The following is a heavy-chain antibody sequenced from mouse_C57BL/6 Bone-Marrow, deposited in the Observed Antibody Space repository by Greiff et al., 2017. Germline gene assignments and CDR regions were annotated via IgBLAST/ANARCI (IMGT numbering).Heavy chain of an antibody. J-gene: IGHJ2*01. CDR3: ALVITTVVAHYFDY. Sequence: VQLQQPGAELVKPGASEKMSCKASGYTFTSYWITWVKQRPGQGLEWIGDIYPGSGSTNYNEKFKSKATLTVDTSSSTAYMQLSSLTSEDSAVYYCALVITTVVAHYFDYWGQGTTLTVSS. CDR1: GYTFTSYW. V-gene: IGHV1-55*01. CDR2: IYPGSGST. D-gene: IGHD1-1*01.